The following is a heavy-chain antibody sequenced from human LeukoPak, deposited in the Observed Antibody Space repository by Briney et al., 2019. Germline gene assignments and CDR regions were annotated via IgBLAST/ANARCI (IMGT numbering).Heavy chain of an antibody. CDR2: INPNSGGT. Sequence: ASVKVSCKTSGFTFTGHYMHWLRQAPGQGLEWMGWINPNSGGTNYAQKFQGRVTMTRDTSISTAYMELSRLRSDDTAVYYCARRSGYETNYYYYMDVWGKGTTVTVSS. CDR1: GFTFTGHY. CDR3: ARRSGYETNYYYYMDV. J-gene: IGHJ6*03. V-gene: IGHV1-2*02. D-gene: IGHD5-12*01.